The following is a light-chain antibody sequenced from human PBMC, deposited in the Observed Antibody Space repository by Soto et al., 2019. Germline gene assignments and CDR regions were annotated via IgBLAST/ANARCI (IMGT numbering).Light chain of an antibody. V-gene: IGKV1-5*03. CDR3: QYYNNYCWT. CDR1: QSISSW. CDR2: KTS. Sequence: SXGDRVTITCRASQSISSWLAWYQQKPGKAPKFLXXKTSXXKSGVPSRFRGSGSGTEFTLTISSLQPDDFATYYCQYYNNYCWTFDQGTKVEIK. J-gene: IGKJ1*01.